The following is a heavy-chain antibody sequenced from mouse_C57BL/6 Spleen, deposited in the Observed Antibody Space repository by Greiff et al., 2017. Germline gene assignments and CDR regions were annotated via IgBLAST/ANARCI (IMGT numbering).Heavy chain of an antibody. J-gene: IGHJ2*01. Sequence: EVQVVESGGDLVKPGGSLQLSCAASGFTFSSYGMSWVRQTPDKRLEWVATISSGGSYTYYPDSVKGRFTISRDNAKNTLYLQMSSLKSEDTAMYYCARHVGNSYFDYWGQGTTLTVSS. V-gene: IGHV5-6*01. CDR2: ISSGGSYT. CDR1: GFTFSSYG. CDR3: ARHVGNSYFDY. D-gene: IGHD2-1*01.